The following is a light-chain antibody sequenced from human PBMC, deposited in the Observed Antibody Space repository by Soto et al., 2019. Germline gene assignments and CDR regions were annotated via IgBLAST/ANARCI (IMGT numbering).Light chain of an antibody. J-gene: IGLJ2*01. CDR2: DVS. CDR3: SSYTTSSTL. CDR1: SGDVGGYDY. V-gene: IGLV2-14*03. Sequence: QSALTQPASVSGSPGQSITISCTGTSGDVGGYDYVSWYQQHPGKAPKLMIYDVSNRPSGVSDRFSGSKSGNTASLTISGLRAEDDADYYCSSYTTSSTLFGGGTKLTVL.